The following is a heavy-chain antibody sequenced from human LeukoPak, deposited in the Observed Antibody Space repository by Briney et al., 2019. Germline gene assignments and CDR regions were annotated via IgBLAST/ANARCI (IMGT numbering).Heavy chain of an antibody. CDR2: MCSGGST. CDR1: GFIVSSNY. V-gene: IGHV3-66*04. J-gene: IGHJ4*02. Sequence: GGSLRLSCAASGFIVSSNYMSWVRQAPGKGLEWVSVMCSGGSTYYADSVKGRSTISRDNSKNTLYLQMNSPRAEDTAVYYCARRMIYDYWGQGTLVTVSS. CDR3: ARRMIYDY. D-gene: IGHD2-8*01.